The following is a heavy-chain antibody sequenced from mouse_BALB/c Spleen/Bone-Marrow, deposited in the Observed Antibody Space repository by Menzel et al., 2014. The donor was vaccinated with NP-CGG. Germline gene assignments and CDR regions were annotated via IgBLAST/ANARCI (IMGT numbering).Heavy chain of an antibody. CDR2: IYPSDNYT. Sequence: VQLQQSGADLVRPGASVRLSCKASGYTFTTYWINWVKQRPGQGLEWIGNIYPSDNYTNYNQKFKDRATLTVDKSSSTAYTQLSSPTSEDSAVYYCTRTYEYFDYWGQGTTLTVSS. D-gene: IGHD2-3*01. J-gene: IGHJ2*01. CDR3: TRTYEYFDY. CDR1: GYTFTTYW. V-gene: IGHV1-69*02.